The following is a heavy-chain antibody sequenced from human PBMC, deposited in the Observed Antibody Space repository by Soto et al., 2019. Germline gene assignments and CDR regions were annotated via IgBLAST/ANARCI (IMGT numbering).Heavy chain of an antibody. CDR1: GGFISDYS. J-gene: IGHJ4*02. Sequence: TSETLSLTCTVSGGFISDYSMSWIRQSAGKGLEWVGRVHINGNTHYNPSLRGRVTMSVDTSNNQFHLRVTSVTAADTAVYYCARESGDNWTYEVYWGQGTLVTVSS. D-gene: IGHD1-7*01. V-gene: IGHV4-4*07. CDR3: ARESGDNWTYEVY. CDR2: VHINGNT.